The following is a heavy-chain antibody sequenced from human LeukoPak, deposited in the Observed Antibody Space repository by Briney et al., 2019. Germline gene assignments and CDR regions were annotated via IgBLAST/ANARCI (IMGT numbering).Heavy chain of an antibody. J-gene: IGHJ4*02. CDR3: ASTPLEYYYDSSGPFHHFDY. CDR1: GGSISSYY. V-gene: IGHV4-59*01. Sequence: SETLSLTCTVSGGSISSYYWSWIRKPPGKGLEWIGYIYYSGSTNYNPSLKSRVTISVDTSKNQFSLKLSSVTAADTAVYYCASTPLEYYYDSSGPFHHFDYWGQGTLVTVSS. D-gene: IGHD3-22*01. CDR2: IYYSGST.